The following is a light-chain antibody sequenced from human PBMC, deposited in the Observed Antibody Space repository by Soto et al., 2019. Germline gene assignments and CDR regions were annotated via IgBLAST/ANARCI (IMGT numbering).Light chain of an antibody. CDR1: SSNIGSNT. CDR3: AAWDDSRTGFGV. CDR2: SNN. V-gene: IGLV1-44*01. J-gene: IGLJ3*02. Sequence: QSVLTQPPSASGTPGQRVTISCSGSSSNIGSNTVNWYQQLPGTAPKLLIYSNNQRPSGVPDRFSGSKSGTSASLAISGLQSEDEADYYWAAWDDSRTGFGVFGGGTKLTVL.